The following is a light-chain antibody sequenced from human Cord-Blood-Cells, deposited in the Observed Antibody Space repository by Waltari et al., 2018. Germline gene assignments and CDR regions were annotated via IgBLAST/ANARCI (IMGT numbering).Light chain of an antibody. CDR3: QQSYSTPLT. Sequence: DIQITKSPSSLSASVGDRVTITCRASQSISSYLNWYQQKPGKAPKRLIYAASSLQSGVPSRFSGSGSWTDFTLTISSLQPEDFATYYCQQSYSTPLTFGGGTKVEIK. CDR2: AAS. CDR1: QSISSY. J-gene: IGKJ4*01. V-gene: IGKV1-39*01.